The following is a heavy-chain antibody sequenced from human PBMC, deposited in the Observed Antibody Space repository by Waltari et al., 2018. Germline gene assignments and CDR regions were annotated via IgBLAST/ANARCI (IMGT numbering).Heavy chain of an antibody. J-gene: IGHJ4*02. CDR2: ICISTTYK. V-gene: IGHV3-21*02. Sequence: EVQLVESGGGQVKPGGSLRLSWVGSGFTFNNYSMNWVRVAPGKVLDWVSSICISTTYKFYADSVKGRFTVSRDNAKNSVYLQMNNLRVEDTAVYYCARGPWAPLDYWGQGVLVTVSS. CDR3: ARGPWAPLDY. CDR1: GFTFNNYS.